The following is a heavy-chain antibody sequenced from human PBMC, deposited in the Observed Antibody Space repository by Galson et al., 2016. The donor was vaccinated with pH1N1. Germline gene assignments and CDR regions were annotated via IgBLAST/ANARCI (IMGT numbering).Heavy chain of an antibody. CDR2: INSDGSSR. D-gene: IGHD4/OR15-4a*01. CDR1: GYSISRGYY. V-gene: IGHV3-74*01. CDR3: TRDRAFGDYGGASDI. Sequence: ETLSLTCVVSGYSISRGYYCGWVRQPPGKGLVWVSRINSDGSSRSHADSVEGRFTISRDNAKKTLYLQMSSLRAEDTGVYYCTRDRAFGDYGGASDIWGQGTMVTVSS. J-gene: IGHJ3*02.